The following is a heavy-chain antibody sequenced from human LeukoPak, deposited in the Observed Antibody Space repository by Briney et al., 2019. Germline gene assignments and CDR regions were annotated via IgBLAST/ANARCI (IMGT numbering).Heavy chain of an antibody. V-gene: IGHV4-34*01. CDR1: GGSFSGYY. CDR3: AKHDYGGNSWKERIDYFDY. Sequence: PETLSLTCALYGGSFSGYYWSWIRHPPGGGRGWNGEINHIVSTNNSRSRKRRVTISVDTSKNQVSLKLSSVTAADTAVYYCAKHDYGGNSWKERIDYFDYWGQGTLVTVSS. CDR2: INHIVST. J-gene: IGHJ4*02. D-gene: IGHD4-23*01.